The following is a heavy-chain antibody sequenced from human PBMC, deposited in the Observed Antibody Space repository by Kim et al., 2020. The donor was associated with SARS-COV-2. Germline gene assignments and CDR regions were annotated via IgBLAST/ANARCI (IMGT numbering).Heavy chain of an antibody. D-gene: IGHD5-18*01. V-gene: IGHV4-59*01. CDR3: ARDRTAMVRGSYYGMDV. J-gene: IGHJ6*02. Sequence: LKSRVTITVDTSKNQFSLKLSSVTAADTAVYYCARDRTAMVRGSYYGMDVWGQGTTVTVSS.